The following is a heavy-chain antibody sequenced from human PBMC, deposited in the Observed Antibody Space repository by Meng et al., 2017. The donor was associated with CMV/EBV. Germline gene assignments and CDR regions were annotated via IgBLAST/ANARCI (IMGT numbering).Heavy chain of an antibody. CDR3: ARESGSVGDY. D-gene: IGHD1-26*01. CDR1: GYTFTSYY. V-gene: IGHV1-46*01. CDR2: INPSGGST. J-gene: IGHJ4*02. Sequence: QMQVVQSVAAVKTARSETKVSVKASGYTFTSYYMHWVRQAPGPGREWMGIINPSGGSTSYAQKFQGRVTMTRDTSTSTVYMGLSSLRSEDTAVYYCARESGSVGDYWGQGTLVTVSS.